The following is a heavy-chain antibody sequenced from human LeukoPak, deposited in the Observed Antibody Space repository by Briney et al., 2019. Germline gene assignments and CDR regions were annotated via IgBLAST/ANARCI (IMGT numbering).Heavy chain of an antibody. CDR3: ARQKKIVLVVYAIGYYFDY. V-gene: IGHV4-34*01. CDR2: IKHSGST. Sequence: PSETLSLTCAVYGGSFSGYYWSWIRQPPGTGLEWIGEIKHSGSTNYNPSLKSRVTVSVDTSKNQFSLKLSSVTAADTAVYYCARQKKIVLVVYAIGYYFDYWGQGTLVTVSS. D-gene: IGHD2-8*02. CDR1: GGSFSGYY. J-gene: IGHJ4*02.